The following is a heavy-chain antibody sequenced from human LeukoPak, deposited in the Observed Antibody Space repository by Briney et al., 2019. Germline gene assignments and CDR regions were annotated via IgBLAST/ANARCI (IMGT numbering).Heavy chain of an antibody. Sequence: GRSLRLSCAASGFTFSSYWMSWVRQAPGKGLEWVANIKQDGSEKYYVDSVKGRFTISRDNAKNSLYLQMNSLRAEDTAVYYCARDCSGGSCYYYYMDVWGKGTTVTVSS. CDR1: GFTFSSYW. D-gene: IGHD2-15*01. CDR3: ARDCSGGSCYYYYMDV. V-gene: IGHV3-7*01. J-gene: IGHJ6*03. CDR2: IKQDGSEK.